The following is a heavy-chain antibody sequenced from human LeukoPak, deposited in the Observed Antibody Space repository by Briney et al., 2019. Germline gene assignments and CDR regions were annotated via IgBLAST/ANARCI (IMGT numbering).Heavy chain of an antibody. CDR1: GGSISSYY. V-gene: IGHV4-59*01. D-gene: IGHD6-19*01. J-gene: IGHJ4*02. CDR2: IYYSGST. CDR3: ARSYSSGPFDY. Sequence: PSETLSLTCTVSGGSISSYYWSWIRQPPGKGLEWIGYIYYSGSTNYNPSLKSRVTISVDTSKNQFSLKLSSVTAAGTAVYYCARSYSSGPFDYWGQGTLVTVSS.